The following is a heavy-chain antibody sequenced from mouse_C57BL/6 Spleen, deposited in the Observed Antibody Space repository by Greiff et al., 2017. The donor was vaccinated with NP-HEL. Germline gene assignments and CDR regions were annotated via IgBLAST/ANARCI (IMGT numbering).Heavy chain of an antibody. J-gene: IGHJ4*01. CDR3: ARSRATVVADYAMDY. V-gene: IGHV1-54*01. CDR1: GYAFTNYL. CDR2: INPGSGGT. Sequence: QVQLQQSGAELVRPGTSVKVSCKASGYAFTNYLIEWVKQRPGQGLEWIGVINPGSGGTNYNEKFKGKATLTADKSSSTAYMQLSSLTSEDSAVYVCARSRATVVADYAMDYWGQGTSVTVSS. D-gene: IGHD1-1*01.